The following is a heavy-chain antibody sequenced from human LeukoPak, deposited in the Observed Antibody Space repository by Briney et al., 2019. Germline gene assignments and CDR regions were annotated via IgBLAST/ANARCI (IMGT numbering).Heavy chain of an antibody. CDR2: ISGSGGST. CDR1: GFTFSSYA. V-gene: IGHV3-23*01. Sequence: GGSLRLSCAASGFTFSSYAMSWVRQAPGKGLEWVSAISGSGGSTYYADSVKGRFTIYRDNSKNTLYLQMNSLRAEDTAVYYCAKAYCSSTSCYYYFDYWGQGTLVTVSS. CDR3: AKAYCSSTSCYYYFDY. J-gene: IGHJ4*02. D-gene: IGHD2-2*01.